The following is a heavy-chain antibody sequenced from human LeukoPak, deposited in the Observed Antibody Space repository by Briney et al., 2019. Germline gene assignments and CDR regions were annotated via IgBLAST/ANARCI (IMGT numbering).Heavy chain of an antibody. V-gene: IGHV3-48*01. CDR1: GFTFSGYS. CDR2: ISSSSINI. CDR3: ARDSIQLWPNAIDF. D-gene: IGHD1-1*01. J-gene: IGHJ4*02. Sequence: GGSLRLSCATSGFTFSGYSMNWVRQAPGKGLEWISYISSSSINIHYGDSVKGRITISRDNAENSLYLQMNSLRAEDTAVYYCARDSIQLWPNAIDFWGQGTLVTVSS.